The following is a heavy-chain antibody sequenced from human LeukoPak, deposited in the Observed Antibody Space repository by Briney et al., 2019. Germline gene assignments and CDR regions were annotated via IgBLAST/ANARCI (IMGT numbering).Heavy chain of an antibody. CDR1: GFTFSSYA. Sequence: GGSLRLSCAASGFTFSSYAMSWVRQAPGKGLEWVSVINWNGGSTGYADSVKGRFTISRDNAKNSLYLQMNSLRAEDTALYHCARAVYYDFWSGSPDDAFDIWGQGTMVTVSS. V-gene: IGHV3-20*01. J-gene: IGHJ3*02. CDR3: ARAVYYDFWSGSPDDAFDI. D-gene: IGHD3-3*01. CDR2: INWNGGST.